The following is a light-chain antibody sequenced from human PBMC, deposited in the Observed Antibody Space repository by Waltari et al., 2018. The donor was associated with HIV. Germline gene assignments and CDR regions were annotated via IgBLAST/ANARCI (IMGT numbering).Light chain of an antibody. CDR2: EVS. V-gene: IGLV2-14*01. CDR1: SSDVGGYYY. Sequence: QSITISCTGTSSDVGGYYYLSWYQQHPGKAPKLMIYEVSNRPSGVSNRFSGSKSGNTASLTISGLQAEDEADYYCSSYTSSRTWVFGGGTKLTVL. J-gene: IGLJ3*02. CDR3: SSYTSSRTWV.